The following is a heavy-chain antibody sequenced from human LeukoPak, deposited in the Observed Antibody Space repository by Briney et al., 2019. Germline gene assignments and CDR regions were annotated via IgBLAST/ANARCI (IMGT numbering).Heavy chain of an antibody. J-gene: IGHJ5*02. V-gene: IGHV4-39*01. CDR2: IYYSGST. D-gene: IGHD6-13*01. Sequence: SETLSLTCTVSGGSISSSSYYWGWLRQPPGKGLEWIGSIYYSGSTYYNPSLNSRVTISVDTSKNQFSLKLSSVTAADTAVYYCIGHSSSWTDRWGQGTLVTVSS. CDR3: IGHSSSWTDR. CDR1: GGSISSSSYY.